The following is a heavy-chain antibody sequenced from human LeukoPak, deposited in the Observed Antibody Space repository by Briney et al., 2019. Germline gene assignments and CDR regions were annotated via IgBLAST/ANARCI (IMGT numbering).Heavy chain of an antibody. CDR3: ARYEVAGTLDAFDI. Sequence: SETLSLTCTVSGYSISSGYYWGSIRQPPGKGLEWIGSIYHSGSTYYNPSLKSRVTISVDTSKNQFSLKLSSVTAADTAVYYCARYEVAGTLDAFDIWGQGTMVTVSS. D-gene: IGHD6-19*01. V-gene: IGHV4-38-2*02. CDR2: IYHSGST. J-gene: IGHJ3*02. CDR1: GYSISSGYY.